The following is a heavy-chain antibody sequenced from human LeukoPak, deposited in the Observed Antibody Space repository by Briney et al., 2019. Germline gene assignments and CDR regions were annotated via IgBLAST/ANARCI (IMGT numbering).Heavy chain of an antibody. CDR2: IYYTGST. V-gene: IGHV4-59*01. Sequence: SETLPLTCTVSGVSFSSYYWSWIRQPPGKGLEWIGYIYYTGSTNYNPSLKSRVTVSVDTSRNQFSLRLSSVTAADTAVYYCARGGSRVISSSDFDSWGQGILVTVSS. CDR1: GVSFSSYY. J-gene: IGHJ4*02. CDR3: ARGGSRVISSSDFDS. D-gene: IGHD6-6*01.